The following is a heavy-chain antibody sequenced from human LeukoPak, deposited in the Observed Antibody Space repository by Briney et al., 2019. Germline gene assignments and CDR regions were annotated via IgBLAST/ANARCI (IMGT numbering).Heavy chain of an antibody. Sequence: GESLKISCKGSGYSFTSYWIGWVRQMPGKGLEWLGIIYPGDSDTRYSPSFQGQVTISADKSISTAYLQWSSLKASDTAMYYCVSSKSYNPTPFDYWGQGTLVTVSS. CDR1: GYSFTSYW. CDR2: IYPGDSDT. D-gene: IGHD1-14*01. V-gene: IGHV5-51*01. CDR3: VSSKSYNPTPFDY. J-gene: IGHJ4*02.